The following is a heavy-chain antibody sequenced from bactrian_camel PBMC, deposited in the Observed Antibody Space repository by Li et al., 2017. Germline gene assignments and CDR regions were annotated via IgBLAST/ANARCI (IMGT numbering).Heavy chain of an antibody. CDR1: APTFRRDA. CDR2: INSDGDT. V-gene: IGHV3S40*01. Sequence: VQLVESGGGLVQPGGSLGLSCAASAPTFRRDAMMWVRQAQGKGLEWVSAINSDGDTYYTDSVKGRFTISRDNAKSTMYLQMNNLKPEDTAVYHCAADQVPARWGGNPRPENGCPDYRYSGQGTQVTVS. J-gene: IGHJ4*01. D-gene: IGHD2*01.